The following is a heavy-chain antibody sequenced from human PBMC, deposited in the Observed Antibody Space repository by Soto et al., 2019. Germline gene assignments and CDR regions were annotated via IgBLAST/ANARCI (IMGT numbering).Heavy chain of an antibody. D-gene: IGHD3-16*01. J-gene: IGHJ6*02. V-gene: IGHV1-69*12. Sequence: QVQLVQSGAEVKKPGSSVKVSCRASEGTFRGYAISWVGQAPGQGLDGMGGIIPIFGKANYAQKFQGRVTITADESTSTAYMELSSLRSEDTAVYSCARGRNGVMNYYGMDVWGQGTTVTVSS. CDR1: EGTFRGYA. CDR3: ARGRNGVMNYYGMDV. CDR2: IIPIFGKA.